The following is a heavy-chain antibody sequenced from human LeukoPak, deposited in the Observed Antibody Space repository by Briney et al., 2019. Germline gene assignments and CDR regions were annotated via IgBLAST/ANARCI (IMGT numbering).Heavy chain of an antibody. D-gene: IGHD4-23*01. Sequence: PGGSLRLPCAASGFTFSSYTITWVRQAPGKGLEWVSSISNDAFYIHYADSVQGRFTISRDNARNSLYLHMNSLRVGDTAVYYCARAGIYGGGKSYAFDVWGQGTTVIVSS. CDR1: GFTFSSYT. V-gene: IGHV3-21*01. J-gene: IGHJ3*01. CDR3: ARAGIYGGGKSYAFDV. CDR2: ISNDAFYI.